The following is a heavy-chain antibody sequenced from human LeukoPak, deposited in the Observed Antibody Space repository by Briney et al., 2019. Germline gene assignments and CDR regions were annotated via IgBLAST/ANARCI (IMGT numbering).Heavy chain of an antibody. Sequence: GRSLRLSCAASGFTFSTYATSCARRPPGKWLEWGSTISGSGSSAYYADSVKGRFTISRDNTKNTLYLQMNSLRAEDTAVYYCAKDTLGGVSGTHYSDYWGQGCLVTVCS. D-gene: IGHD1-26*01. CDR2: ISGSGSSA. CDR1: GFTFSTYA. CDR3: AKDTLGGVSGTHYSDY. J-gene: IGHJ4*02. V-gene: IGHV3-23*01.